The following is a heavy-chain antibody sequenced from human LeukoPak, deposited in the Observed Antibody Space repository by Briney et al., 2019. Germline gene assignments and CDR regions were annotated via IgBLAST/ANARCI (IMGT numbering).Heavy chain of an antibody. Sequence: GGSLRLSCAASGFTFSSYALSWVRQAPGKGLEWVSTLSGGGGSTYYGDTVEGRFTISRDNSKNTVDLQMNSLRAEDTAVYYCARVWELSYDYWGQGTLVTVSS. CDR2: LSGGGGST. CDR3: ARVWELSYDY. V-gene: IGHV3-23*01. D-gene: IGHD3-10*01. CDR1: GFTFSSYA. J-gene: IGHJ4*02.